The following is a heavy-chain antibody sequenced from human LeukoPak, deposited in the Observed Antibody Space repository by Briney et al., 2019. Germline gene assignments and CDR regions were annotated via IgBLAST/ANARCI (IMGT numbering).Heavy chain of an antibody. J-gene: IGHJ4*02. D-gene: IGHD2-2*01. CDR2: ISAYNGNT. CDR1: GYTFTSYG. CDR3: ARDIFPYCSSTSCYFYFDY. V-gene: IGHV1-18*01. Sequence: GASVKVSCKASGYTFTSYGISWVRQAPGQGLEWMGWISAYNGNTSYAQKLQGRVTMTTDTSTSTAYMELRSLRSDDTAVYYCARDIFPYCSSTSCYFYFDYWGQGTLVTVSS.